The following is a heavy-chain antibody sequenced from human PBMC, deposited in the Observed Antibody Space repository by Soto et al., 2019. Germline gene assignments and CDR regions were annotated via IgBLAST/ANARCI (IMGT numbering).Heavy chain of an antibody. CDR3: TTDIVGATFPAAFDI. D-gene: IGHD1-26*01. V-gene: IGHV3-15*01. CDR1: GFTFSNAW. Sequence: GGSLRLSCAASGFTFSNAWMSWVRQAPGKGLEWVGRIKSKTDGGTTYYAAPVKGRFTISRDDSKNTLYLQMNSLKTEDTAVYYCTTDIVGATFPAAFDIWGQGTMVTVSS. J-gene: IGHJ3*02. CDR2: IKSKTDGGTT.